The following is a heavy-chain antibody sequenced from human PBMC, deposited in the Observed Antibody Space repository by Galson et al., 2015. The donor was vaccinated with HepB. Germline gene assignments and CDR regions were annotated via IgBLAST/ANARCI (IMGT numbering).Heavy chain of an antibody. J-gene: IGHJ3*02. CDR1: RFTFSNYW. CDR3: ARWAVLLHDAFDI. V-gene: IGHV3-74*01. D-gene: IGHD6-19*01. CDR2: ISSDGSSI. Sequence: SLRLSCAASRFTFSNYWMHWVRQAPGKGLVWVSRISSDGSSITYADSVKGRFTISRDNAKNTLYLQMNSLRVEDTAVYYCARWAVLLHDAFDIWGQGTLVTVSS.